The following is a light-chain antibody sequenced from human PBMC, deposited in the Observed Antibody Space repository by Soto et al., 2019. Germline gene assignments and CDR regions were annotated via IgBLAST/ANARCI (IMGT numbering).Light chain of an antibody. CDR2: ATS. V-gene: IGKV1-39*01. CDR3: QQSYSSPYT. J-gene: IGKJ2*01. Sequence: DIQMTQSPSYLSAAVGDRVTLTCRASQDINKYLNWYRQTPGKAPDLLIFATSTLHSGVPSRFSGSRSGTDFSLTISSLQPEDFATYYCQQSYSSPYTFGQGTKLEF. CDR1: QDINKY.